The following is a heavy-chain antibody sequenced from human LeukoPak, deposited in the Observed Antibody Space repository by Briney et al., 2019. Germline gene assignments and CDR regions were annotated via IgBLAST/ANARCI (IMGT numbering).Heavy chain of an antibody. J-gene: IGHJ4*02. Sequence: SETLSLTCTVSGGSISSYCWSWIRQPPGKGLEWIGYIYYSGSTNYNPSLKSRVTISVDTSKNQFSLKLSSVTAADTAVYYCARDVGATPGYFDYWGQGTLVTVSS. V-gene: IGHV4-59*01. CDR1: GGSISSYC. D-gene: IGHD1-26*01. CDR3: ARDVGATPGYFDY. CDR2: IYYSGST.